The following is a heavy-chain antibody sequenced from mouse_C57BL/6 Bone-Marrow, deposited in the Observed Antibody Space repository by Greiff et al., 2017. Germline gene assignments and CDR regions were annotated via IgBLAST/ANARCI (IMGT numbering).Heavy chain of an antibody. CDR2: INPSTGGT. D-gene: IGHD1-1*01. Sequence: LVESGPELVKPGASVKISCKASGYSFTGYYMNWVKQSPEKSLEWIGEINPSTGGTTYNQKFKAKATLTVDKSSSTAYMQLKSLTSEDSAVYYCARSRYYGSSYYFDYWGQGTTLTVSS. V-gene: IGHV1-42*01. J-gene: IGHJ2*01. CDR3: ARSRYYGSSYYFDY. CDR1: GYSFTGYY.